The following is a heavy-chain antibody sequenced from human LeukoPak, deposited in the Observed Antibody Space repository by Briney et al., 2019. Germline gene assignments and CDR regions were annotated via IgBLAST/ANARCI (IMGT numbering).Heavy chain of an antibody. CDR3: AKVPMVRGVIVPY. V-gene: IGHV3-23*01. Sequence: GGSLRLSCGASGFTFSSYGMSWVRQAPGKGLEWVSAISGSGSSTYYADSVKGRFTISRDNSKNTLYLQMNSLRAEDTAVYYCAKVPMVRGVIVPYWGQGTLVTVSS. CDR2: ISGSGSST. D-gene: IGHD3-10*01. CDR1: GFTFSSYG. J-gene: IGHJ4*02.